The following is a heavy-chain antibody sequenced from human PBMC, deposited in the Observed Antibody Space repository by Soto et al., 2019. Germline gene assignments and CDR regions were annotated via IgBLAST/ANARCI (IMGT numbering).Heavy chain of an antibody. Sequence: GGSLRLSCAASGFTFSSYAMSWVRQAPGKGLEWVSAISGSGGSTYYADSVKGRFTISRDNSKNTLYLQMNSLRAEDTAVYYCANRFSSDILTGYGYWGQGTLVTVSS. J-gene: IGHJ4*02. V-gene: IGHV3-23*01. CDR2: ISGSGGST. CDR3: ANRFSSDILTGYGY. D-gene: IGHD3-9*01. CDR1: GFTFSSYA.